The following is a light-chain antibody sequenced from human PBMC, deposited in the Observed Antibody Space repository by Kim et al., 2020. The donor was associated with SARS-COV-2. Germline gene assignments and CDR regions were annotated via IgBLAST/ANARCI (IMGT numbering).Light chain of an antibody. J-gene: IGLJ3*02. V-gene: IGLV2-8*01. CDR2: EVT. CDR3: CSYAGNNNLV. Sequence: GQSVTYSCTGTSSDIGVYNYVSWYQQYPGRAPQLMIYEVTKRPSGVPDRFSGSKSGNTASLTVSGLQADDEADYYCCSYAGNNNLVFGGGTQLTVL. CDR1: SSDIGVYNY.